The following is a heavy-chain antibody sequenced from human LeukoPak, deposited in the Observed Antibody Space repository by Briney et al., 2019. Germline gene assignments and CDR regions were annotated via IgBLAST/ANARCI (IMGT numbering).Heavy chain of an antibody. J-gene: IGHJ6*02. D-gene: IGHD6-6*01. Sequence: GGSLRLSCAASGFTVCSNYMSWVRQAPGKGLEWVSVIYSSGNTYYADSVKGRFTISRDNSKNTLYLQMNSLRPEDTAVYYCATRSSSIYYYYGMDVWGQGTTVTVSS. CDR3: ATRSSSIYYYYGMDV. CDR2: IYSSGNT. CDR1: GFTVCSNY. V-gene: IGHV3-66*02.